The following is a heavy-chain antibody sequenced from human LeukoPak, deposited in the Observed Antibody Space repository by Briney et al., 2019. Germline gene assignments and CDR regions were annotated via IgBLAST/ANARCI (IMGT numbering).Heavy chain of an antibody. CDR1: GFTFSSYA. CDR2: ISYDGSNK. J-gene: IGHJ4*02. Sequence: GGSLRLSCAASGFTFSSYAMHWVRQAPGKGLEWVAVISYDGSNKYYADSVKGRFTISGDNSKNTLYLQMDSLRAEDTAVYYCAREPGSSGWYRRAGIDYWDQGTLVTVSS. V-gene: IGHV3-30-3*01. D-gene: IGHD6-19*01. CDR3: AREPGSSGWYRRAGIDY.